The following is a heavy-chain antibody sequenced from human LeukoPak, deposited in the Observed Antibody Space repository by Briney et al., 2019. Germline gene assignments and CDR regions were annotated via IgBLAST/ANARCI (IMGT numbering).Heavy chain of an antibody. CDR2: ITSSSNI. CDR3: AKDFYSGSSP. Sequence: GGSLRLSCAASGFIFSSYEMNWVRLAPGKGLEWVLHITSSSNIYYADSVKGRFTISRDNAKNSLYLQMNSLRAEDTAVYYCAKDFYSGSSPWGQGTLVTVSS. J-gene: IGHJ5*02. D-gene: IGHD1-26*01. CDR1: GFIFSSYE. V-gene: IGHV3-48*03.